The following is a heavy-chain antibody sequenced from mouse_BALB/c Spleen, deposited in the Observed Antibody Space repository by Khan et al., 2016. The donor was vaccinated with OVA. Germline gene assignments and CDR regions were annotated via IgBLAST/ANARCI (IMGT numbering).Heavy chain of an antibody. CDR2: ISSSGST. D-gene: IGHD1-3*01. CDR3: AREGSRYNDAMDC. J-gene: IGHJ4*01. V-gene: IGHV3-2*02. CDR1: GYSITSDYA. Sequence: EVELVESGPGLVKPSQSLSLTCTVTGYSITSDYAWNWIRQFPGNKLEWMGYISSSGSTNYNPALKSRISITRDTSKNQFFLQLNSVTTEDTATYYCAREGSRYNDAMDCWGQGTSVTVSS.